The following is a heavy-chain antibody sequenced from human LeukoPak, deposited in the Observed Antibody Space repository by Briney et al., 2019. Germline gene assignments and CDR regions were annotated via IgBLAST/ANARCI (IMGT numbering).Heavy chain of an antibody. CDR1: GFTFDDYA. J-gene: IGHJ4*02. CDR3: ANRGWDFDY. D-gene: IGHD6-19*01. V-gene: IGHV3-43D*03. Sequence: GGSLRLSCAASGFTFDDYAMHWVRQAPGKGLEWVSLISWDGGSTYYADSVKGRFTISRDNSKNSLYLQMNSLRAEDTAVYYCANRGWDFDYWDQGTLVTVSS. CDR2: ISWDGGST.